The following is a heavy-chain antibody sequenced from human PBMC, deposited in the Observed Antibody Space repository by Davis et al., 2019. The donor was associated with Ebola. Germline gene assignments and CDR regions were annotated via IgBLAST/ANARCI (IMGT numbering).Heavy chain of an antibody. V-gene: IGHV4-61*05. CDR2: ISYSGST. CDR3: ARRPARITMVRGVIRKAPYYFDY. D-gene: IGHD3-10*01. J-gene: IGHJ4*02. Sequence: SETLSLTCAVSGGSISSSSYYWSWIRQPPGKGLEWIGYISYSGSTNYNPSLKSRVTISVDTSKNQFSLKLSSVTAADTAVYYCARRPARITMVRGVIRKAPYYFDYWGQGTLVTVSS. CDR1: GGSISSSSYY.